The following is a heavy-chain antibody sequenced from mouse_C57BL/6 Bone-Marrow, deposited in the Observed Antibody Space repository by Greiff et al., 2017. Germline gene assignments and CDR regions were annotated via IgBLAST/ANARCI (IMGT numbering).Heavy chain of an antibody. CDR3: ARDYYGYYYAMDY. CDR1: GFSINSDCY. J-gene: IGHJ4*01. Sequence: EVKLMESGPSLVRPSQTLSLTCTVTGFSINSDCYWIWIRQFPGNKLEYIGYTFYSGITSYNPYVESRTYITRDTSKTQFSLKLSSVTTEDTATYYCARDYYGYYYAMDYWGQGTAVTVSA. CDR2: TFYSGIT. D-gene: IGHD2-2*01. V-gene: IGHV3-3*01.